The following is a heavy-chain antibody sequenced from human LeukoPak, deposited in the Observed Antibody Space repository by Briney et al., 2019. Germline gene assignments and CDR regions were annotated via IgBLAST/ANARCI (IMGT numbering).Heavy chain of an antibody. CDR3: ARGTSSSDYSRLYYFDY. CDR1: GFSFSRYS. J-gene: IGHJ4*02. D-gene: IGHD3-22*01. V-gene: IGHV3-48*01. Sequence: GGSLRLSCAASGFSFSRYSMNWVRQAPGKGLEWISYISSGTSSISYADSVKGRFTISRDNAMNSLSLQMNSLRAEDTAVYYCARGTSSSDYSRLYYFDYWGQGTLVTVSS. CDR2: ISSGTSSI.